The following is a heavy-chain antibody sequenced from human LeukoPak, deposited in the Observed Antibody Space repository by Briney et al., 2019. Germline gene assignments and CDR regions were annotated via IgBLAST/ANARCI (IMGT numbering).Heavy chain of an antibody. D-gene: IGHD5-12*01. CDR3: ARDGYGFDY. V-gene: IGHV3-30-3*01. Sequence: GRSLRLSCAASGFTFSTYAMHWVRQAPGKGLEWVAVISYDGSNEYYADSVNGRFTISRDNSKNTVYLQMNSLRGEDTAVYYCARDGYGFDYWGQGAQVTVSS. CDR1: GFTFSTYA. J-gene: IGHJ4*02. CDR2: ISYDGSNE.